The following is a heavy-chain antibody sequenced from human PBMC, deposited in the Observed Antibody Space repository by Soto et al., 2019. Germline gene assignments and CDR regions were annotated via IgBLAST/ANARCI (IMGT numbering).Heavy chain of an antibody. V-gene: IGHV3-15*05. D-gene: IGHD4-17*01. J-gene: IGHJ5*02. CDR2: VKSNGDGGTT. CDR3: TTARGDYRPVDP. Sequence: GGSLRLSCAASGFSSGFSFSQTWMNWVRQAPGKGPEWVGRVKSNGDGGTTEYAAPVKGRFTISRDDSRSTLYLEMNSLRADDTAVYYCTTARGDYRPVDPWGQGTLVTVPQ. CDR1: GFSSGFSFSQTW.